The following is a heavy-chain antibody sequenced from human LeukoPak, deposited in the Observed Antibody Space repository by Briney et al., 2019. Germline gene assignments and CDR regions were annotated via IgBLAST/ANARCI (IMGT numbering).Heavy chain of an antibody. CDR3: ASHRGQWELPRYYFDD. D-gene: IGHD1-26*01. V-gene: IGHV4-39*01. CDR2: IHYTGST. CDR1: GDSLRSSVYY. J-gene: IGHJ4*02. Sequence: SETLSLTCTVSGDSLRSSVYYWGWIRQPPGKGLEWIGSIHYTGSTYYKPSLKSRVTISVDTSKNIFSLKLSSVTAADTAVYSCASHRGQWELPRYYFDDWGQGTLVTVSS.